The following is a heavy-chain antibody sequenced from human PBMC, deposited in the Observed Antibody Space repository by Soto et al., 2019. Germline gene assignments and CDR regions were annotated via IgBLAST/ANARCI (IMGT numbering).Heavy chain of an antibody. CDR2: FYYSGST. CDR3: ARRQNWNNLFDT. D-gene: IGHD1-1*01. V-gene: IGHV4-59*08. CDR1: GGSITNNS. J-gene: IGHJ5*02. Sequence: SETLSLTCTVSGGSITNNSWSWIRQSPGKGLEWIGCFYYSGSTSYNPSPRSRVTISIDTSKTQFSLRLRSVTAADTAVYYCARRQNWNNLFDTWGQGTLVTVSS.